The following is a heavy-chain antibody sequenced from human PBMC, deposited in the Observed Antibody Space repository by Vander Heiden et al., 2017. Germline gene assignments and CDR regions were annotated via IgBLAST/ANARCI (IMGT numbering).Heavy chain of an antibody. CDR1: GLAFSSYW. Sequence: EVQLVESGGGLVQPGGSLRPSCAASGLAFSSYWMSWVRQAPGKGLEWVANIKQDGSEKYYVDSVKGRFTISRDNAKNSLYLQMNSLRAEDTAVYYCARDQGELSYFDYWGQGTLVTVSS. CDR3: ARDQGELSYFDY. D-gene: IGHD1-26*01. J-gene: IGHJ4*02. CDR2: IKQDGSEK. V-gene: IGHV3-7*01.